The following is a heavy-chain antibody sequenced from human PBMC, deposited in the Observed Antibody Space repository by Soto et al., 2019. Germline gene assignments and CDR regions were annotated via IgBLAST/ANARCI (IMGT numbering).Heavy chain of an antibody. J-gene: IGHJ4*02. CDR3: AKELGEYSDGYELGH. CDR1: VFTFDIYA. Sequence: EVQLVDSGGGLVQPGRSLRLSCAASVFTFDIYAMHWVRQAPGKGLEWVSSISLNSGTRGYADSVKGRFTISRDNANKSLYLQMDSLITEDTSFYYCAKELGEYSDGYELGHWCQGTLVAVSS. D-gene: IGHD5-18*01. CDR2: ISLNSGTR. V-gene: IGHV3-9*01.